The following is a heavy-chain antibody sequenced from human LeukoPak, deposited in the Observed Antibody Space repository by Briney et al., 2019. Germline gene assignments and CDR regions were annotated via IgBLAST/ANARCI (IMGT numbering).Heavy chain of an antibody. Sequence: GGSLRLSCAASGFTFSSYAMSWVRQAPGKGLEWVSAISGSGGSTYYADSVKGRFTISRDNSKNTLYLQMNGLRAEDTAVYYCAKVRIQLWLFGAFDIWGQGTMVTVSS. V-gene: IGHV3-23*01. CDR1: GFTFSSYA. CDR2: ISGSGGST. D-gene: IGHD5-18*01. J-gene: IGHJ3*02. CDR3: AKVRIQLWLFGAFDI.